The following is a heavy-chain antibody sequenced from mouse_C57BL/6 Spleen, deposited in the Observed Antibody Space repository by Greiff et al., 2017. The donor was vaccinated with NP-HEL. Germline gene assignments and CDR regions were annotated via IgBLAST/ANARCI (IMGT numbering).Heavy chain of an antibody. CDR1: GFTFSSYA. CDR3: TRSYYDYGGGYFDY. Sequence: EVKLVESGEGLVKPGGSLKLSCAASGFTFSSYAMSWVRQTPEKRLEWVAYISSGGDYIYYADTVKGRFTISRDNARNTLYLQMSSLKSEDTAMYYCTRSYYDYGGGYFDYWGQGTTLTVSS. J-gene: IGHJ2*01. D-gene: IGHD2-4*01. V-gene: IGHV5-9-1*02. CDR2: ISSGGDYI.